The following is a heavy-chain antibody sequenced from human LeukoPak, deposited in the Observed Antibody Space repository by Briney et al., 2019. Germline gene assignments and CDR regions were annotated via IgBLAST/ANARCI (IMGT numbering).Heavy chain of an antibody. D-gene: IGHD3-3*01. CDR2: IYTSGST. V-gene: IGHV4-4*07. J-gene: IGHJ3*02. Sequence: PSETLSLTCTVSGGSISSYYWSWIRQPAGKGLEWIGRIYTSGSTNYNPSLKSRVTMSVDTSKNQFSLKLSSVTAADTAVYYCARSGALEWLFGNDAFDIWGQGTMATVSS. CDR3: ARSGALEWLFGNDAFDI. CDR1: GGSISSYY.